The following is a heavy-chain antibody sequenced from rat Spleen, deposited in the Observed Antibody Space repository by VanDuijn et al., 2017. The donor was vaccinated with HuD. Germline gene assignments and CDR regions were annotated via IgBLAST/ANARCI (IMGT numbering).Heavy chain of an antibody. Sequence: EVQLVESDGGLVQPGRSLKLSCAASGFTFGDYYMAWIRQAPTKGLEWVATITYDGSSTYYRDSVKGRFTISRDNAKSTLYLQMDSLRSEDTATYYCTGPFDYWGQGVMVTVAS. D-gene: IGHD1-4*01. CDR3: TGPFDY. CDR2: ITYDGSST. V-gene: IGHV5-29*01. J-gene: IGHJ2*01. CDR1: GFTFGDYY.